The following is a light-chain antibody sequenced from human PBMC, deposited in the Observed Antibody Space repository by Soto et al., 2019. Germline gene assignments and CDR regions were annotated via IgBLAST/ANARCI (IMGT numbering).Light chain of an antibody. Sequence: QSVLTQPASVSGSPGQSITISCTGTASDIAIYNYVSWYQQHPGKAPKLVIYDISNRPSGVSNRFSGSKSGNTASLTISGLQAEDEGDYYCNSYTTSGAWVFGGGTKLTVL. CDR1: ASDIAIYNY. CDR3: NSYTTSGAWV. J-gene: IGLJ3*02. V-gene: IGLV2-14*01. CDR2: DIS.